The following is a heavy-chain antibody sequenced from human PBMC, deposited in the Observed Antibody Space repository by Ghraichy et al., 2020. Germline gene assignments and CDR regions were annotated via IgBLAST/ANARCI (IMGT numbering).Heavy chain of an antibody. V-gene: IGHV3-66*01. CDR2: IYSGGST. CDR1: GFTVSSNY. J-gene: IGHJ4*02. D-gene: IGHD6-6*01. CDR3: ARAAIGIAARSRPGPLGY. Sequence: GGSLRLSCAASGFTVSSNYMSWVRQAPGKGLEWVSVIYSGGSTYYADSVKGRFTISRDNSKNTLYLQMNSLRAGDTDVYYCARAAIGIAARSRPGPLGYWGQGTLVTVSS.